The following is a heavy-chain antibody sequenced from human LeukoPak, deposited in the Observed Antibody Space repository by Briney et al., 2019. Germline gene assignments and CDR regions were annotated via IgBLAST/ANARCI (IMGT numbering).Heavy chain of an antibody. V-gene: IGHV1-2*02. CDR3: ARRVNGYDY. CDR1: GYNFIENY. CDR2: INPNSGGT. D-gene: IGHD5-24*01. J-gene: IGHJ4*02. Sequence: ASVKVCCKASGYNFIENYLHWVRQAPGQGLEWMGWINPNSGGTKLEQKFRGRVTVTRDTSISTAYMELSSLTSDDTAVYYCARRVNGYDYWGQGTLVTVSS.